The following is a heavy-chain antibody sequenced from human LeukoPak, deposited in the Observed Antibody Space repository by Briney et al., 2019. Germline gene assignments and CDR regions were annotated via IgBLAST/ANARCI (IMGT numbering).Heavy chain of an antibody. CDR3: AKGRWLQFGTSYFDY. CDR1: GFTFSSYA. Sequence: GGSLRLSCAASGFTFSSYAMNWVRQAPGKGLEWVSAISGSGGSTYYAASVKGRFTISRDNSKNTLFLQMDSLRAEDTAVYYCAKGRWLQFGTSYFDYWGQGTLVTVSS. D-gene: IGHD5-24*01. V-gene: IGHV3-23*01. J-gene: IGHJ4*02. CDR2: ISGSGGST.